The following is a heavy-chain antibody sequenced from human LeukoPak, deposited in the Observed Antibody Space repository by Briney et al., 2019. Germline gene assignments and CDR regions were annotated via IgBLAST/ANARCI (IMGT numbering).Heavy chain of an antibody. D-gene: IGHD5-18*01. CDR1: GYTFTGQY. Sequence: ASVKVSCKASGYTFTGQYMHWVRQAPGQGLEWMGWINPNSGGTNYAQKFQGRVTMTRDTSISTAYVELSRLRSDDTAVYYWARDLGYSYSNDAFDIWGQGTMVTVSS. V-gene: IGHV1-2*02. CDR2: INPNSGGT. CDR3: ARDLGYSYSNDAFDI. J-gene: IGHJ3*02.